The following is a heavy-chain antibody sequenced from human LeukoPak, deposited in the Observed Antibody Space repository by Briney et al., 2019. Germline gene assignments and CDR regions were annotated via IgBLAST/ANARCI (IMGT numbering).Heavy chain of an antibody. Sequence: GGSLRLSCAASGFTFSSYAMHWVRQAPGKGLEWVAVISYDGSNKYYADSVKGRFTISRDNSKNTVYLQMNSLRAEDTAVYYCARSSYSSSWYTQRFLSDYYMDVWGKGTTVTVSS. CDR2: ISYDGSNK. CDR3: ARSSYSSSWYTQRFLSDYYMDV. CDR1: GFTFSSYA. D-gene: IGHD6-13*01. J-gene: IGHJ6*03. V-gene: IGHV3-30*04.